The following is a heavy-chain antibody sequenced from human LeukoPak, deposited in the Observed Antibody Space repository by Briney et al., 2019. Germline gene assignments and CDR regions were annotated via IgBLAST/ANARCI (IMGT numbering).Heavy chain of an antibody. J-gene: IGHJ4*01. V-gene: IGHV4-59*02. CDR2: VFYTGST. Sequence: SETLSLTCATSGFTVSFYCMSWIRQPPGKGLEWMGYVFYTGSTSYSPSLKSRVTISLNRFKTQISLNLTSVTAADTALYDCAIDRGWGDEGADNDFDYWGHGTLVTVSS. D-gene: IGHD2-21*01. CDR1: GFTVSFYC. CDR3: AIDRGWGDEGADNDFDY.